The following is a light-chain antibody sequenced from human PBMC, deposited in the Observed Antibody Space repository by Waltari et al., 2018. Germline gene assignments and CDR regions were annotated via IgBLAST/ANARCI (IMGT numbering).Light chain of an antibody. Sequence: EIVMTQSPATLSVSPGERATLSCRASQSVSSNLAGYQQKRGQSPRLLIYGALTRATGIPARFSGSGSGTEFTLTISSMQSEDFAVYYCQQYNNWPAWTFGQGTKVEI. CDR3: QQYNNWPAWT. V-gene: IGKV3-15*01. J-gene: IGKJ1*01. CDR2: GAL. CDR1: QSVSSN.